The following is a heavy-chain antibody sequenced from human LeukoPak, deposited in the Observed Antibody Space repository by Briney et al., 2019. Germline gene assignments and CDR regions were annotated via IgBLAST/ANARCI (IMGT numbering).Heavy chain of an antibody. CDR2: ISGSGGST. Sequence: GGSLRLSCAASGFTFSSYGMIWVRQAPGKGLEWVSGISGSGGSTYLADSVKGRFSISRDNAKNSLYLQMNSLRAEDTAVYYCARGGAAMVNYWGQGTLVTVSS. D-gene: IGHD5-18*01. CDR1: GFTFSSYG. J-gene: IGHJ4*02. V-gene: IGHV3-48*04. CDR3: ARGGAAMVNY.